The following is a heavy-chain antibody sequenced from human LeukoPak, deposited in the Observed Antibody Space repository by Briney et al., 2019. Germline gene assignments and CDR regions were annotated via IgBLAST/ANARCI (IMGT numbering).Heavy chain of an antibody. CDR1: GGSISSYY. V-gene: IGHV4-59*12. CDR3: ARLNLPGYSGSYYAY. D-gene: IGHD1-26*01. J-gene: IGHJ4*02. Sequence: SETLSLTCTVSGGSISSYYWSWIRQPPGRGLEWIGYIYYSGSTNYNPSLKSRVTISVDTSKNQFSLKPSSVTAADTAVYYCARLNLPGYSGSYYAYWGQGTLVTVSS. CDR2: IYYSGST.